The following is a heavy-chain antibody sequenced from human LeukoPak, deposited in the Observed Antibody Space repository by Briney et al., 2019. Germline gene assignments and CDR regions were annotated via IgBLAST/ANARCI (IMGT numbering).Heavy chain of an antibody. V-gene: IGHV4-34*01. CDR3: ARVHRIAARSRYYVDY. Sequence: SETLSLTCALYGGSFSGYYWSWVRQPPGKGLEWIGEINHSGRTNYNPSLKSRVTISVDTSKNQFSLKLSSVTAADPAVYYSARVHRIAARSRYYVDYWGQGTLVTVSS. CDR1: GGSFSGYY. CDR2: INHSGRT. J-gene: IGHJ4*02. D-gene: IGHD6-6*01.